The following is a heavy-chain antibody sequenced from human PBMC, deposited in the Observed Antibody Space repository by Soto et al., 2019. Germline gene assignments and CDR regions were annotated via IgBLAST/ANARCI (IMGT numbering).Heavy chain of an antibody. D-gene: IGHD3-10*01. Sequence: SETLSLTCAVTGDSISSGGYSWSWIRQPPGKGPEWIGYIYHSGSTYYNPSLKSRVTISVDRSKNQFSLKLSSVTAADTAVYYCARVFSSGSGSYYPDAFDIWGQGTMVTVSS. CDR3: ARVFSSGSGSYYPDAFDI. V-gene: IGHV4-30-2*01. J-gene: IGHJ3*02. CDR1: GDSISSGGYS. CDR2: IYHSGST.